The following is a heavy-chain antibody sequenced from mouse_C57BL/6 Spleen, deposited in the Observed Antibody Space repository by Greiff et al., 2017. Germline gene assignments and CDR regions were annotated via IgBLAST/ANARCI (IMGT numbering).Heavy chain of an antibody. J-gene: IGHJ1*03. D-gene: IGHD2-1*01. Sequence: QVQLKESGPELVKPGASVKISCKASGYAFSSSWMNWVKQRPGKGLEWIGRIYPGDGDTNYNGKFKGKATLTADKSSSTAYMQLSSLTSEDSAVYFCARGSYGNYDWYFDVWGTGTTVTVSS. V-gene: IGHV1-82*01. CDR3: ARGSYGNYDWYFDV. CDR1: GYAFSSSW. CDR2: IYPGDGDT.